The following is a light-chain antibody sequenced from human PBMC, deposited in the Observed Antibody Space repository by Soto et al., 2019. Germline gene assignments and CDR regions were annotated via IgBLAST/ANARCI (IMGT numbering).Light chain of an antibody. Sequence: QSALTQPPSASGSPGQSVTISCTGTSSDVGAYIFVSWYQQHPGKAPKLMVYDVNRRPPGVPDRFFGSKSGNTASLTVSGLQAEDEADYYCGTWDSSLSVGVFGGGTKLTVL. V-gene: IGLV2-8*01. CDR3: GTWDSSLSVGV. J-gene: IGLJ2*01. CDR1: SSDVGAYIF. CDR2: DVN.